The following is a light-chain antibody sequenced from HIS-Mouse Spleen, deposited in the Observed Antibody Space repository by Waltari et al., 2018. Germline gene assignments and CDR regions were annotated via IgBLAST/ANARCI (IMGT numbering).Light chain of an antibody. CDR1: SSDVGSYNF. CDR3: CSYAGSSTWV. Sequence: QPALPQPASVSGSPGQSTTISCTETSSDVGSYNFVSWYQKHPGKAPKLMIYEGSNRPSGVSNRFSGSKSGNTASLTISGLQAEDEADYYCCSYAGSSTWVFGGGTKLTVL. V-gene: IGLV2-23*01. CDR2: EGS. J-gene: IGLJ3*02.